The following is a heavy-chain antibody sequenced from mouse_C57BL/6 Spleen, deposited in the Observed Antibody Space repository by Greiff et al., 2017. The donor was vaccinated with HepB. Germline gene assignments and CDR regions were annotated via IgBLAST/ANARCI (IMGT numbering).Heavy chain of an antibody. CDR2: IYPGDGDT. Sequence: VKLQESGAELVKPGASVKISCKASGYAFSSYWMNWVKQRPGKGLEWIGQIYPGDGDTNYNGKFKGKATLTADKSSSTAYMQLSSLTSEDSAVYFCAVYYCGSSYVPDFDVWGTGTTVTVSS. CDR3: AVYYCGSSYVPDFDV. V-gene: IGHV1-80*01. CDR1: GYAFSSYW. D-gene: IGHD1-1*01. J-gene: IGHJ1*03.